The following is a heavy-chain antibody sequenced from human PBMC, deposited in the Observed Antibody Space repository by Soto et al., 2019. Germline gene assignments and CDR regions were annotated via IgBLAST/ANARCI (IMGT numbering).Heavy chain of an antibody. V-gene: IGHV3-49*03. CDR1: GFTFGDYA. CDR3: SRDRSGITMIRGVADY. Sequence: SLRLSCTGSGFTFGDYAMSWFRQAPGKGLEWVGFIRSKAYSGTAEYAASAKGRFTMSRDDSKNIAYLQMNSLKTEDTAIYYCSRDRSGITMIRGVADYWGQGTLVTVSS. CDR2: IRSKAYSGTA. D-gene: IGHD3-10*01. J-gene: IGHJ4*02.